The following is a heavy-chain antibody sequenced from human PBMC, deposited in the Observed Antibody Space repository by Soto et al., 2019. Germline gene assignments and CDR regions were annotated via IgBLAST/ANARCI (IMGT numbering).Heavy chain of an antibody. D-gene: IGHD4-17*01. CDR3: ARWPTVTTGYYYYGMDV. V-gene: IGHV1-3*01. Sequence: QVQLVQSGAEVKKPGASVKVSCKASGYTFTSYAMHWVRQAPGQRTEWMGWSNAGNGNTKYSQEFKGRVTITRDTSASTAYMELSSLRSEDTDVYYCARWPTVTTGYYYYGMDVLGQGTTVNVSS. J-gene: IGHJ6*02. CDR2: SNAGNGNT. CDR1: GYTFTSYA.